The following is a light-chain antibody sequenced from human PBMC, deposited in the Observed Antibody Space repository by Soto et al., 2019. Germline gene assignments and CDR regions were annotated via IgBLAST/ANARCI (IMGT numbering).Light chain of an antibody. J-gene: IGLJ1*01. Sequence: QSVLTQPPSASGTPGKRVTISCSGSTSNIGSNTVNWYQQLPGTAPKLLIYSNNQRPSGVPDRFSGSKSGTSASLAISGLQSEDEADYYCAAWDDSLSGYVFGTGTKLTVL. CDR1: TSNIGSNT. V-gene: IGLV1-44*01. CDR3: AAWDDSLSGYV. CDR2: SNN.